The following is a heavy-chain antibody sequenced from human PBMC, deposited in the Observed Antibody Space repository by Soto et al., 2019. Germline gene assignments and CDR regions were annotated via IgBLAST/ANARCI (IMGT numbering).Heavy chain of an antibody. Sequence: SQTLSLTCAISGDSVSSNSAAWNWIRQSPSRGLEWLGRTYYRSKWYNDYAVSVKSRITINPDTSKNQFSLQLNSVTPEDTAVYYCARDLIWYSGYQPSGFDAFDIWAQATMVTVSS. CDR2: TYYRSKWYN. CDR3: ARDLIWYSGYQPSGFDAFDI. V-gene: IGHV6-1*01. D-gene: IGHD5-12*01. J-gene: IGHJ3*02. CDR1: GDSVSSNSAA.